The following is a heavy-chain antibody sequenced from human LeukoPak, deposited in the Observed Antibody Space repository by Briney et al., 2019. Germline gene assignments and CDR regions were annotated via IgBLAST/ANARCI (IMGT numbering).Heavy chain of an antibody. CDR2: TYYRSKWYT. CDR1: GDSVSSNSAA. V-gene: IGHV6-1*01. D-gene: IGHD5-24*01. CDR3: ARERDGYNYVELWCFDL. Sequence: SQTLSLTCAISGDSVSSNSAAWNWIRQSPSRGLEWLGRTYYRSKWYTDYAVSVRSRITINPDTSKSQFSLQLNSVTPEDTAVYYRARERDGYNYVELWCFDLWGRGTLVTVSS. J-gene: IGHJ2*01.